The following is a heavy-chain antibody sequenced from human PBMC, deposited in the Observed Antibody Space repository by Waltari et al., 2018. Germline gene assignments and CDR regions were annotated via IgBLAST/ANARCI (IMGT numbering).Heavy chain of an antibody. CDR3: AKDGDMTNYYYGMDV. J-gene: IGHJ6*02. CDR2: VSASGSRT. CDR1: GFTFRSYA. V-gene: IGHV3-23*04. Sequence: EVQLVESGGGLVQPGGSLRLSCAASGFTFRSYAMTWVRHAPGKGLEWVSAVSASGSRTYYADSVKGRFTISRDNSKNTLYLQMNSLRAEDTAVYYCAKDGDMTNYYYGMDVWGQGTTVTVSS.